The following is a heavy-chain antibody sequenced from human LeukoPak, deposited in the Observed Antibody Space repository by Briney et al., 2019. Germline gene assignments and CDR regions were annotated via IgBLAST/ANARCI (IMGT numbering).Heavy chain of an antibody. D-gene: IGHD7-27*01. CDR3: AKVQLGIGVDY. V-gene: IGHV3-23*01. CDR1: GFSFSSYD. CDR2: ISDGGGSN. J-gene: IGHJ4*02. Sequence: GGSLSLSCAASGFSFSSYDVSWVRQAPGKGLEWVSGISDGGGSNYYAYSVKGRFTITRNDSKNTLYVNNHRVRADHTAVYYCAKVQLGIGVDYWGQGTLVTVAT.